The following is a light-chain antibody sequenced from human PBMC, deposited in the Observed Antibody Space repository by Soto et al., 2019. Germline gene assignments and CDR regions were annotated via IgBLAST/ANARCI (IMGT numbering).Light chain of an antibody. V-gene: IGLV2-8*01. Sequence: QSVLYQAPSASGSPGQSVTISCTGTKNDIGVYDFVSWYQHHPGKAPRLIIYEVVQRPSGVPDRFSGSKSGNTASLTVSGLQAADEADYFCKSYAGSNTYVFGSGTKVTVL. CDR3: KSYAGSNTYV. CDR2: EVV. J-gene: IGLJ1*01. CDR1: KNDIGVYDF.